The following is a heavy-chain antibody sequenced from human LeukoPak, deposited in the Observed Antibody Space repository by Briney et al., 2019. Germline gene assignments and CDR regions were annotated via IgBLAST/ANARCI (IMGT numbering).Heavy chain of an antibody. CDR2: IFWNDDR. Sequence: SGPTLVKPTQTLTLTCTFSGFSLSTRGVGVGWIRQPPGKALEWLAVIFWNDDRHFSPSLKSRLTITKDTSKTQVVLTMTKMDPVDTATYYCAHREEGPKYVDYWGQGTLVTVSS. CDR1: GFSLSTRGVG. J-gene: IGHJ4*02. CDR3: AHREEGPKYVDY. V-gene: IGHV2-5*01.